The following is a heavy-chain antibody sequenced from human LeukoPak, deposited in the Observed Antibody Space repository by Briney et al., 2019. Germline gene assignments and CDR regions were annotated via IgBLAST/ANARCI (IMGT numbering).Heavy chain of an antibody. V-gene: IGHV3-23*01. CDR2: ITNSGDET. J-gene: IGHJ4*02. D-gene: IGHD1-26*01. CDR1: AFTFSTYA. Sequence: PGGSLRLSCAASAFTFSTYAMSWVRQALGKGLDWVSTITNSGDETYYVDSVKGRFTISRDNSKNTLFLQMNSLTAEDTAVYYCVKSFGSFRYCFDYWGQGSLVTVSS. CDR3: VKSFGSFRYCFDY.